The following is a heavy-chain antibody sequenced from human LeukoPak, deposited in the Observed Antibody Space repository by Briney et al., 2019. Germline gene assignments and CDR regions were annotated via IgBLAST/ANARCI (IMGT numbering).Heavy chain of an antibody. D-gene: IGHD3-3*01. CDR1: GFTFSSYA. CDR2: ISGSGGST. V-gene: IGHV3-23*01. J-gene: IGHJ5*02. CDR3: AKVPSRITIFGVARFDH. Sequence: PGGSLRLSCAASGFTFSSYAMSWVRQAPGKGLEWVSAISGSGGSTYYADSVKGRFTISRDNTKNTLYLQINSLRAEDTAVYYCAKVPSRITIFGVARFDHWGQGTMVTVSS.